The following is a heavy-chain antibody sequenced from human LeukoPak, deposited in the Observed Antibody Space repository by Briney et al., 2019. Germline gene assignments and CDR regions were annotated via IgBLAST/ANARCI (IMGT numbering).Heavy chain of an antibody. V-gene: IGHV1-8*01. J-gene: IGHJ4*02. CDR3: ATTLRNKPP. CDR2: MNPNSGNT. CDR1: GYTFTSYD. D-gene: IGHD5-12*01. Sequence: ASVKVSCKASGYTFTSYDINRVRQATGQGLEWMGYMNPNSGNTGYAQKFQGRVTMTSDTSISTAFMELSSLTSEDTAIYYCATTLRNKPPWGQGTLVTVSS.